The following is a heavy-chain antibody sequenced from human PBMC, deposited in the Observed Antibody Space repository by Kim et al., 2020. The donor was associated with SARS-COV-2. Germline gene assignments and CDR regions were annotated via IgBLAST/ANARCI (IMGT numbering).Heavy chain of an antibody. Sequence: AQKLQGRVTMTTDTSTSTAYMELRSLRSDDTAVYYCARGAWYYYDSFDYWGQGTLVTVSS. J-gene: IGHJ4*02. D-gene: IGHD3-22*01. V-gene: IGHV1-18*01. CDR3: ARGAWYYYDSFDY.